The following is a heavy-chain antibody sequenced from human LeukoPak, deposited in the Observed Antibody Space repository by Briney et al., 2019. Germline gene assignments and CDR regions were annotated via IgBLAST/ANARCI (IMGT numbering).Heavy chain of an antibody. D-gene: IGHD4-11*01. Sequence: SETLSLTCTVSGGSISSSSYYWGWIRQPPGKGLEWIGTMYYSGSTYYNPSLKSRVTISIDTSKNQFSLKLNSVTAADTAVYYCARTVTVKGMDYWGQGTLVTVSS. J-gene: IGHJ4*02. CDR2: MYYSGST. V-gene: IGHV4-39*01. CDR1: GGSISSSSYY. CDR3: ARTVTVKGMDY.